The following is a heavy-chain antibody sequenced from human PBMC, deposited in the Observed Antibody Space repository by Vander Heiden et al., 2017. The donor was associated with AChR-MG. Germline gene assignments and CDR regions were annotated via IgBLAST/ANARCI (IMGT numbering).Heavy chain of an antibody. CDR3: ARGIQLWTSEADYIDY. V-gene: IGHV1-69*01. CDR1: GGTFSSYV. D-gene: IGHD5-18*01. J-gene: IGHJ4*02. Sequence: QVQLVQSGAEVKKPGSSVTVSCKASGGTFSSYVISWVRQAPGQGLEWMGGIIPIFGTANYAQKFQGRVTITADESTSTAYMELSSLRSEDTAVYYCARGIQLWTSEADYIDYWGQGTLVTVSS. CDR2: IIPIFGTA.